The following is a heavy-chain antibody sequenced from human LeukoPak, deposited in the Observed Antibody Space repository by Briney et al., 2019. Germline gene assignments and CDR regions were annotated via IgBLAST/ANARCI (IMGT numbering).Heavy chain of an antibody. CDR1: GFTFGDYA. CDR3: TRAGCSSTSCYIIFGFYFDY. J-gene: IGHJ4*02. D-gene: IGHD2-2*02. Sequence: PGGSLRLSCTASGFTFGDYAMSWVRQAPGKGLEWVGFIRSKAYGGTTEYAASVKGRFTISRDDSKSIAYLQMSSLKTEDTAVYYYTRAGCSSTSCYIIFGFYFDYWGQGTLVTVSS. CDR2: IRSKAYGGTT. V-gene: IGHV3-49*04.